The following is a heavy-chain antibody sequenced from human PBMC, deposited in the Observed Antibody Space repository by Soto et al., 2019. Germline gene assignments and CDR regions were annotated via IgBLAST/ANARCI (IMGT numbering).Heavy chain of an antibody. J-gene: IGHJ4*02. D-gene: IGHD3-10*01. CDR1: GGSISGYY. CDR2: LFYGGTT. V-gene: IGHV4-39*01. CDR3: ARHRGPAPVY. Sequence: SETLSLTCTVYGGSISGYYWTWIRQPPWKGLEWVGSLFYGGTTDYNPSLKSRLTMSLDTSKNHFSLKLRSVTAADTAVYYCARHRGPAPVYWGQGTLVTVSS.